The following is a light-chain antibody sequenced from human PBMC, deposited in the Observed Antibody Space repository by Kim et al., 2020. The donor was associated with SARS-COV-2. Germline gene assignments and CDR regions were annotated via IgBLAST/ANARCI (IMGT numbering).Light chain of an antibody. V-gene: IGKV3-20*01. CDR2: DTS. J-gene: IGKJ1*01. CDR1: QGVSSNY. Sequence: SPGERVTLSCRASQGVSSNYLAWYQHKPGQAPRLLIYDTSFRATGIPDRFSGSGSGTDFTLTVSRLEPEDFALYYCQQYGSSPVTFGQGTKVDIK. CDR3: QQYGSSPVT.